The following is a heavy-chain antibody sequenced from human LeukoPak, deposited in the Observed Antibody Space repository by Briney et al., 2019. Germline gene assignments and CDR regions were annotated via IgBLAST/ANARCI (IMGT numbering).Heavy chain of an antibody. D-gene: IGHD3-10*01. CDR2: IYYSGST. Sequence: SETLSLTCTVSGGSSSSYYWSWLRQPPGKGLEWIGYIYYSGSTNYNPSLKSRVTISVDTSKNQFSLKLSSVTAADTAVYYCARAYGSGSYYVFDYWGQGTLVTVSS. J-gene: IGHJ4*02. CDR1: GGSSSSYY. V-gene: IGHV4-59*01. CDR3: ARAYGSGSYYVFDY.